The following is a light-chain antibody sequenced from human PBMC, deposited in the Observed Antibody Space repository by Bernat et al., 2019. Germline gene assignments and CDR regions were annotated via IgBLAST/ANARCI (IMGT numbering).Light chain of an antibody. J-gene: IGLJ1*01. V-gene: IGLV3-25*03. CDR1: ALPKQY. CDR3: SSYTSSNTYV. Sequence: SYELTQPPSVSVSPGQTARITCSGDALPKQYAYWYQQKPGQAPVLVIYKDSERPSGIPDRFSGSKSGNTASLTISGLQAEDEADYYCSSYTSSNTYVFGTGTKVTVL. CDR2: KDS.